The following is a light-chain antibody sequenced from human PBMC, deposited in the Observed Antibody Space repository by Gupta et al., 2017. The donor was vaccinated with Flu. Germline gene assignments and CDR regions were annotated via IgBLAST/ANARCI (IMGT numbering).Light chain of an antibody. CDR1: QIVRSSF. V-gene: IGKV3-20*01. J-gene: IGKJ2*01. Sequence: EIVLTQSPRSLSLFPGQVATIHCRTSQIVRSSFLAWYQQKPGRAPRLLVYGASTRASGVPDRFYGSGSGTDFSLTITRLETEDFAMYCCQQCGGSPYTFGPGT. CDR2: GAS. CDR3: QQCGGSPYT.